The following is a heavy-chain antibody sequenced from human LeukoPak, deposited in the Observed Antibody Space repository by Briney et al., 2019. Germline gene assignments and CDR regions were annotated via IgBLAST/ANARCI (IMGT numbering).Heavy chain of an antibody. D-gene: IGHD6-19*01. CDR2: VSYDGSYK. CDR1: GFTFSKFA. J-gene: IGHJ4*02. CDR3: AKEAVAGVYFDY. Sequence: GGSLRLSCAAAGFTFSKFAMHWVRQAPGKGLEWVAVVSYDGSYKYYADSVKGRFTISRDNSKNTLYLQMNSLRAEDTAVYYCAKEAVAGVYFDYWGQGTLVTVSS. V-gene: IGHV3-30*04.